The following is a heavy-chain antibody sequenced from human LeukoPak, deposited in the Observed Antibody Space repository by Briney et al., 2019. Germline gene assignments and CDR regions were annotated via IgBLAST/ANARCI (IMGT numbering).Heavy chain of an antibody. CDR3: ARDLVGYCSTSGCYGAAFDV. V-gene: IGHV4-4*07. D-gene: IGHD2-2*03. CDR2: IYTSGTT. Sequence: SETLSLTCTVSDDSLSSYSWNWIRQPAGKGLEWIGRIYTSGTTDYNPSLKSRVTMSVDTSKNQFSLSLSSVTAADTAVYFCARDLVGYCSTSGCYGAAFDVWGQGTMVTVS. CDR1: DDSLSSYS. J-gene: IGHJ3*01.